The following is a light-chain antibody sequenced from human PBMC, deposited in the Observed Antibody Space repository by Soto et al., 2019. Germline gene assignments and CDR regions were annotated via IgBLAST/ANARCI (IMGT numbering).Light chain of an antibody. V-gene: IGKV3-20*01. CDR3: HQYGRSPRT. CDR1: QSVSSNY. CDR2: GAS. Sequence: EIALTPSPGTLPLSPGEGATLSCRASQSVSSNYLAWYQQKPGQSPRLLVYGASSRATGIPDRFSGSGSGTDFTLTINRLEPEDVVVYYSHQYGRSPRTFGQGTRLEIK. J-gene: IGKJ5*01.